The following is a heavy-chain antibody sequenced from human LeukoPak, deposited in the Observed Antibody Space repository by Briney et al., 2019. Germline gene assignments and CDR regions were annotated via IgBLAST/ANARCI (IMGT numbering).Heavy chain of an antibody. CDR3: VKGPTYDCLSYYFDY. V-gene: IGHV3-64D*09. CDR2: ISSNGGST. CDR1: GFTFSYYA. D-gene: IGHD2-21*01. Sequence: GGALRLSCSASGFTFSYYAMQWVRQTAGKGLEFVSGISSNGGSTYYEDSLKGRFTISRDNSNNTLYLQMSSLRAEDTAVYYWVKGPTYDCLSYYFDYWGQGTLVIVSS. J-gene: IGHJ4*02.